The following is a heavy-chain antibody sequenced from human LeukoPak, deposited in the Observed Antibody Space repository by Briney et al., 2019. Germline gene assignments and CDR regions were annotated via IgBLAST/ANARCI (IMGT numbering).Heavy chain of an antibody. CDR3: ATWDYYDTSGQGTFDI. D-gene: IGHD3-22*01. J-gene: IGHJ3*02. CDR2: TYYSGST. CDR1: GGSISSYY. Sequence: SETLSLTCTVSGGSISSYYWSWIRQPPGKGLEWIGYTYYSGSTNYNPSLKSRVTILVDTSKNQFSLKLSSVTAADTAIYYCATWDYYDTSGQGTFDIWGQGTMVTVSS. V-gene: IGHV4-59*01.